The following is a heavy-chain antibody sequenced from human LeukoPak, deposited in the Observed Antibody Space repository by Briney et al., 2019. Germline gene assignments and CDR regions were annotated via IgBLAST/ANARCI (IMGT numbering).Heavy chain of an antibody. CDR1: GFTVSSNY. V-gene: IGHV3-66*01. CDR3: AGTNSSSWYTLDY. Sequence: GGSLRLSCAASGFTVSSNYMSWVRQAPGKGLEWVSVIYSGGSTYYADSVKGRFTISRDNSKNTLYLQMNSLRAEDTAVYYCAGTNSSSWYTLDYWGQGTLVTVSS. J-gene: IGHJ4*02. D-gene: IGHD6-13*01. CDR2: IYSGGST.